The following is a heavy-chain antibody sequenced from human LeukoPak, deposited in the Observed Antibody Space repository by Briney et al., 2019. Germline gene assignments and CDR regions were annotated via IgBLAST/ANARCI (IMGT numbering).Heavy chain of an antibody. CDR1: GFSFNNYA. J-gene: IGHJ4*02. V-gene: IGHV3-23*01. CDR3: AKGAYDYIEIAYFDY. D-gene: IGHD5-12*01. CDR2: IIGSSGST. Sequence: GGSLRLSCVASGFSFNNYAMNWVRQAPGKGLEWVSLIIGSSGSTFYADSVKGRFTISRDKSKNTLYLQINSLRAEDTAVYYCAKGAYDYIEIAYFDYWGQGSLVTVSS.